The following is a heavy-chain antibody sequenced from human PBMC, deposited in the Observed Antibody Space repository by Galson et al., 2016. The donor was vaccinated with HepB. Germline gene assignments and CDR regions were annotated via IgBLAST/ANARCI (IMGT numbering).Heavy chain of an antibody. J-gene: IGHJ4*02. D-gene: IGHD1-26*01. V-gene: IGHV3-21*01. Sequence: SLRLSCAASGFTFSSYRMSWVRQAPGKGLEWVSSISSSSSYIYYADSVKGRFTISRDNAKNSLYLQMNSLRAEDTAVYYCARGDIVGAIFDYRGQGTLVTVSS. CDR2: ISSSSSYI. CDR1: GFTFSSYR. CDR3: ARGDIVGAIFDY.